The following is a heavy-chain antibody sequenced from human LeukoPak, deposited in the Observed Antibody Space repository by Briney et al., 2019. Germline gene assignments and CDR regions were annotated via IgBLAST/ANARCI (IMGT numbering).Heavy chain of an antibody. D-gene: IGHD2-21*01. J-gene: IGHJ4*02. Sequence: GGSLRLSCTASGFPFGDYAMSCVRQAPGKGVEWVVVIRSKTYGETIACAGSVKARFPVSRDDSTSIDYLQMNSLKNDDTAVYYCARLPNSGISSFDYWGQGTLVSVSS. CDR3: ARLPNSGISSFDY. CDR1: GFPFGDYA. V-gene: IGHV3-49*04. CDR2: IRSKTYGETI.